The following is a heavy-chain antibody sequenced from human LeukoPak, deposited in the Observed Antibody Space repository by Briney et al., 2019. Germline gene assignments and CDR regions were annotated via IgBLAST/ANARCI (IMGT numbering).Heavy chain of an antibody. Sequence: PGGSLRLSCAGSGFTFDYYGLHWVRRAPGKGLEWVAGISWHSGSIAYADSVKGRFTISRDNANKSLYLQMNSLRTEDTAFYYCTKDILPHGTVNGNFFDYWGQGTLVTVSS. CDR3: TKDILPHGTVNGNFFDY. D-gene: IGHD1-1*01. J-gene: IGHJ4*02. CDR1: GFTFDYYG. V-gene: IGHV3-9*01. CDR2: ISWHSGSI.